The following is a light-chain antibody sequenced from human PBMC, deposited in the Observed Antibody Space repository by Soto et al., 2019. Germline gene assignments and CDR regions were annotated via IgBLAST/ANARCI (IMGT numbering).Light chain of an antibody. CDR3: QQYTT. J-gene: IGKJ3*01. CDR1: QSISSW. Sequence: DIQMTQSPSTLSASVGDRVTITCRASQSISSWLAWYQQKPGKAPKLLIYKASSLESGVQSRFSGSGSGTEFTLTISSLQPDDFATYYCQQYTTFGPGTKVDIK. V-gene: IGKV1-5*03. CDR2: KAS.